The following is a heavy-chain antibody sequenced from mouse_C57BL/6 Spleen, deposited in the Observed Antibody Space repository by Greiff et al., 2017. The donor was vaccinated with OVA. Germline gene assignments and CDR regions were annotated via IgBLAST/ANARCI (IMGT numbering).Heavy chain of an antibody. V-gene: IGHV5-6*01. CDR1: GFTFSSYG. J-gene: IGHJ3*01. CDR3: ATLSWDWFAY. Sequence: EVQVVESGGDLVKPGGSLKLSCAASGFTFSSYGMSWVRQTPDKRLEWVATISSGGSYTYYPDSVKGRFTISRDNAKNTLYLQMSSLKSEDTAMYYCATLSWDWFAYWGQGTLVTVSA. D-gene: IGHD4-1*01. CDR2: ISSGGSYT.